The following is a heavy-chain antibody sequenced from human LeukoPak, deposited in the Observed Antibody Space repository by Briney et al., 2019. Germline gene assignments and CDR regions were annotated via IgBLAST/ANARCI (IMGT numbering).Heavy chain of an antibody. CDR1: GGSFSGYY. Sequence: SETLSLTCGVYGGSFSGYYWSWIRQPPGKGLEWIAEIDHGGKAYYNPSLMSRVTISLDTSSNELSLKMISVTTADTARYYCARTPDQWYYVDLWGKGAAVTVSS. CDR2: IDHGGKA. V-gene: IGHV4-34*01. CDR3: ARTPDQWYYVDL. D-gene: IGHD6-19*01. J-gene: IGHJ6*03.